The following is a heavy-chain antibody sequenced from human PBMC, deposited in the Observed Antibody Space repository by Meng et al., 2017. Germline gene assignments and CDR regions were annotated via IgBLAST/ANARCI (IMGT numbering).Heavy chain of an antibody. CDR2: INHSGST. Sequence: LPLWGAGLLKPSETLSLTRAVYGGSFSGYYWSWIRQPPGKGLEWIGEINHSGSTNYNPSLKSRVTISVDTSKNQFSLKLSSVTAADTAVYYCASSGYSYGYRFDYWGQGTLVTVSS. D-gene: IGHD5-18*01. CDR3: ASSGYSYGYRFDY. V-gene: IGHV4-34*01. J-gene: IGHJ4*02. CDR1: GGSFSGYY.